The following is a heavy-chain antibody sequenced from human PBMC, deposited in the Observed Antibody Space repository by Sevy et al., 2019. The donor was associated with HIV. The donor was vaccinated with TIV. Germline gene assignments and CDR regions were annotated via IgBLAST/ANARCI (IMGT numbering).Heavy chain of an antibody. V-gene: IGHV1-2*02. J-gene: IGHJ6*02. CDR1: GYTFTDYY. D-gene: IGHD1-1*01. CDR2: INPNDGVT. Sequence: ASVKVSCKASGYTFTDYYIHWVRQAPGQGLEWMAWINPNDGVTNYAQRFQSGVTVTRDTSISTAYMELRRLRSDDTAIYYCARLTTMPTSDLYGMDVWGQGTTVTVSS. CDR3: ARLTTMPTSDLYGMDV.